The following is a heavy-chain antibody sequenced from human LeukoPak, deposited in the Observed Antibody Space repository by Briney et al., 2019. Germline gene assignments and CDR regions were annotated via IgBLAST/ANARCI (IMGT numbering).Heavy chain of an antibody. Sequence: GGSLRLSCAASGFTFRRYGMSWVRQAPGKGLEWVAVISYDGSNKYYADSVKGRFTISRDNSKNTLYLQMNSLRAEDTAVYYCARGWYCSGGSCFWRDAFDIWGQGTMVTVSS. CDR3: ARGWYCSGGSCFWRDAFDI. J-gene: IGHJ3*02. V-gene: IGHV3-30*03. CDR1: GFTFRRYG. D-gene: IGHD2-15*01. CDR2: ISYDGSNK.